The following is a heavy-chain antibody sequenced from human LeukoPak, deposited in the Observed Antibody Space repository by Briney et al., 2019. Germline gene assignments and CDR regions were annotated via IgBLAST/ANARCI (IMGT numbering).Heavy chain of an antibody. J-gene: IGHJ4*02. Sequence: GGSLRLSCAASGFTFSSYGMYWVRQAPGKGLEWVAVISYDGSNKYYADSVRGRFTISRDNSKNTLDLQMDSLRTEDTAMYYCAKGRQMSTTPYDYWGQGTLVTVSS. CDR1: GFTFSSYG. V-gene: IGHV3-30*18. CDR3: AKGRQMSTTPYDY. D-gene: IGHD5-24*01. CDR2: ISYDGSNK.